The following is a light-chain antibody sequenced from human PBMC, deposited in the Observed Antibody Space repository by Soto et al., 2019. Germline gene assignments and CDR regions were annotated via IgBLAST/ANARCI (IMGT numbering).Light chain of an antibody. V-gene: IGKV3-15*01. CDR3: QQYYHRHAMS. Sequence: EIVLTQSPATLSVSPGERATLSCRASQSVTNNLAWYQKKPGQAPRLLIHGASNRATGIPARLSGSGSGTDFTLTISSLQSEDYAVYYCQQYYHRHAMSFGQGTRLEIK. CDR2: GAS. J-gene: IGKJ5*01. CDR1: QSVTNN.